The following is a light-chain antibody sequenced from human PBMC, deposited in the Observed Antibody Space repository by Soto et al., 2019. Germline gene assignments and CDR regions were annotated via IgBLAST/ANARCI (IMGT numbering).Light chain of an antibody. CDR1: HSISSW. V-gene: IGKV1-5*03. CDR3: QQYKSFSLT. J-gene: IGKJ4*01. Sequence: DIQLTQSPSFLSASVGDRVTITCRASHSISSWLAWYQQKPGKAPKVLIYKASNLESGVPSRFSGSGSGTEFSLTISSLQPDDFATYYCQQYKSFSLTFGGGTKVDIK. CDR2: KAS.